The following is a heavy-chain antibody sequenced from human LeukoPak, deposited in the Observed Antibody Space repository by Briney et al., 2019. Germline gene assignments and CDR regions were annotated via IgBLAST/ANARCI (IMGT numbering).Heavy chain of an antibody. J-gene: IGHJ4*02. Sequence: SETLSLTCTVSGGSISSYYWSWIRQPPGKGLEWIGYIYYSGSTNYNPSLKSRATISVDTSKDQFSLKLSSVTAADTAVYYCARQRGRTTVVTHFDYWGQGTLVTVSS. D-gene: IGHD4-23*01. CDR1: GGSISSYY. V-gene: IGHV4-59*08. CDR2: IYYSGST. CDR3: ARQRGRTTVVTHFDY.